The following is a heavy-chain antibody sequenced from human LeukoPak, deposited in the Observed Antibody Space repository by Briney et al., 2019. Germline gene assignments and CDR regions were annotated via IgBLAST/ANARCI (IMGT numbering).Heavy chain of an antibody. Sequence: GGSLRLSCEDSGFTFRSYEMNWVRQAPGKGLEWVSYISSSGSTIYYADSVKGRFTISRDNAKNSLYLQMNSPRAEDTAVYYCARDYDLRSGTDYWGQGTLVTVSS. D-gene: IGHD3-3*01. CDR2: ISSSGSTI. V-gene: IGHV3-48*03. CDR1: GFTFRSYE. J-gene: IGHJ4*02. CDR3: ARDYDLRSGTDY.